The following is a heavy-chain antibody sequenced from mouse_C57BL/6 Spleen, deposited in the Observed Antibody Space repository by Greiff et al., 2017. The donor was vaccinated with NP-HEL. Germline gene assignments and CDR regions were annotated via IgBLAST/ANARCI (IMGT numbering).Heavy chain of an antibody. CDR2: INPYNGGT. J-gene: IGHJ1*03. D-gene: IGHD1-1*01. V-gene: IGHV1-19*01. CDR3: ARAPITTVVARNCWYFDV. CDR1: GYTFTDYY. Sequence: EVQLQQSGPVLVKPGASVKMSCKASGYTFTDYYMNWVKQSHGKSLEWIGVINPYNGGTSYNQKFKGKATLTVDKSSSTAYMELNSLTSEDSAVYYCARAPITTVVARNCWYFDVWGTGTTVTVSS.